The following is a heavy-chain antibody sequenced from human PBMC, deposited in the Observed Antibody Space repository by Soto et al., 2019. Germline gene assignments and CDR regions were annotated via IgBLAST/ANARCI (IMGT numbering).Heavy chain of an antibody. J-gene: IGHJ4*02. V-gene: IGHV1-18*01. CDR1: GYTFASYA. CDR3: ARDPPPPDY. CDR2: ISAYNGNT. Sequence: ASVKVSCKASGYTFASYAISWMRHAPGQGLEWMGWISAYNGNTNYAQKLQGRVTMTTDTSTSTAYMELRSLRSDDTAVYYCARDPPPPDYWGQGTLGTGSS.